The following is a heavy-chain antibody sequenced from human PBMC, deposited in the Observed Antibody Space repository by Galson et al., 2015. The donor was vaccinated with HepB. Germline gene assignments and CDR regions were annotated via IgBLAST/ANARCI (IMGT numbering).Heavy chain of an antibody. J-gene: IGHJ4*02. CDR1: GFTFSSYA. CDR2: ISGSGGST. V-gene: IGHV3-23*01. D-gene: IGHD2-8*02. Sequence: SLRLSCAASGFTFSSYAMSWVRQAPGKGLEWVSAISGSGGSTYYADSVKGRFTISRDNSKNTLYLQMNSLRAEDTAVYFCARSPVFYSASALVFDYWGQGTLVTVSS. CDR3: ARSPVFYSASALVFDY.